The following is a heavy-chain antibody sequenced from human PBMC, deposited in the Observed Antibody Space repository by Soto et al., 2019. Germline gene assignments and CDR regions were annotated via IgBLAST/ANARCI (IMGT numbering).Heavy chain of an antibody. V-gene: IGHV3-74*01. D-gene: IGHD3-10*01. Sequence: EVQLVESGGGLVQPGGSLRLSCEASGFTFSSFWLHWVRQAPGRGLEWVSRTNEDGSTINYADSVKGRFTISRDNAKNTLYLEMNSLRVEDTAVYYCTRDIGAWGGYWGPGTLVTVSS. CDR3: TRDIGAWGGY. CDR2: TNEDGSTI. CDR1: GFTFSSFW. J-gene: IGHJ4*02.